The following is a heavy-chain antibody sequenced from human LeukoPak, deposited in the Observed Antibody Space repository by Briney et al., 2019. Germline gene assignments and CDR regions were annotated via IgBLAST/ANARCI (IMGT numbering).Heavy chain of an antibody. CDR1: WFTVSSNY. Sequence: GGSLRFSCAASWFTVSSNYMSWVRQAPGKGLEWVSIIYSGGSTFYADSVKGRFTISRDNSKNTLYLQMNSLRAEDTAVYYCARGGSYLSAFDIWGQGTMVTVSS. V-gene: IGHV3-53*01. D-gene: IGHD1-26*01. J-gene: IGHJ3*02. CDR2: IYSGGST. CDR3: ARGGSYLSAFDI.